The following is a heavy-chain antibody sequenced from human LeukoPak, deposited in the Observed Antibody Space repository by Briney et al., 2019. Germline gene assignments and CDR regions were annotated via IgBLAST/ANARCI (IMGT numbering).Heavy chain of an antibody. V-gene: IGHV1-18*01. CDR3: ARSLYDYSNYDYFDY. CDR2: ISAYNGNT. CDR1: GYTFTSYG. J-gene: IGHJ4*02. Sequence: GASVKVSCKASGYTFTSYGISWVRQAPGQGLEWMGWISAYNGNTNYAQKLQGRVTMTTDTSTSTAYMELRSLRSDDTAVYYCARSLYDYSNYDYFDYWGQGTLVTVSS. D-gene: IGHD4-11*01.